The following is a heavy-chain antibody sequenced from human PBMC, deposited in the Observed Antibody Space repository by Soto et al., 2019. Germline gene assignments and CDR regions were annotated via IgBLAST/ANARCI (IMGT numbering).Heavy chain of an antibody. Sequence: GGSLRLSCAASGFTFSNAWMNWVRQAPGKGLEWVGRIKSKTDGGTTDYAAPVKGRFTISRDDSKNTLYLQMNSLKTEDNAVYYCTTIKLLWFGELSKNYYYYGMDVWGQGTTVTVS. CDR1: GFTFSNAW. V-gene: IGHV3-15*07. CDR2: IKSKTDGGTT. CDR3: TTIKLLWFGELSKNYYYYGMDV. D-gene: IGHD3-10*01. J-gene: IGHJ6*02.